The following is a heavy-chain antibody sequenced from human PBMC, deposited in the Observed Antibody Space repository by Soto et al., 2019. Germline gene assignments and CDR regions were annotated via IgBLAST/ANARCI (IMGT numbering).Heavy chain of an antibody. CDR3: ARLHIVVVTAKYNWFDP. D-gene: IGHD2-21*02. V-gene: IGHV4-34*01. CDR2: INHSGST. Sequence: SETLSLTCAVDGGSFSGYYWSWIRQPPGKGLEWIGEINHSGSTNYNPSLKSRVTISVDTSKNQFSLKLSSVTAADTAVYYCARLHIVVVTAKYNWFDPWGQGTLVTVSS. CDR1: GGSFSGYY. J-gene: IGHJ5*02.